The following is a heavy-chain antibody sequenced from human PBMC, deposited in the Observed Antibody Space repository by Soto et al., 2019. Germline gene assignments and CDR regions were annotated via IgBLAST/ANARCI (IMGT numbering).Heavy chain of an antibody. V-gene: IGHV4-34*01. CDR3: SRGPRDIVLMVYATSRRSFDY. CDR1: GGSFSGYY. D-gene: IGHD2-8*01. CDR2: INHSGST. Sequence: QVQLQQWGAGLLKPSETLSLTCAVYGGSFSGYYWSWIRQPPGKGLEWIGEINHSGSTNYNPSLKSRVTLSVDTSKNQFSLKLSSVTAADTAVYYCSRGPRDIVLMVYATSRRSFDYWGQGTLVTVSS. J-gene: IGHJ4*02.